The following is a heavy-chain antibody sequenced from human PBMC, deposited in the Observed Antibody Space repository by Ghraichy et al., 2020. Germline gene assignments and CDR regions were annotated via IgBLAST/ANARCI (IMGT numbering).Heavy chain of an antibody. J-gene: IGHJ4*02. CDR1: GFTFSDYW. D-gene: IGHD4-17*01. V-gene: IGHV3-74*01. CDR2: INSDRSST. CDR3: ATSIKYGALFDY. Sequence: LTCAASGFTFSDYWMHWVRQVPGKGLVWISRINSDRSSTSYADSVKGRFTISRDNAKNTLYLQMNSLRAEDTAVYFCATSIKYGALFDYWGQGTLVTVSS.